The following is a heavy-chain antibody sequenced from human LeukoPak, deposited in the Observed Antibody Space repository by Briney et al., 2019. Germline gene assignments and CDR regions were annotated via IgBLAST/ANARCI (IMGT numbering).Heavy chain of an antibody. Sequence: SETLSLTCTGSGGSISSYYWSWIRQPAGKGLEWIGRIYTSGSTNYNPSLKSRVTMSVDTSKNQFSLKLSSVTAADTAVYYCARVSLGGLSVGDYFDYWGQGTLVTVSS. CDR2: IYTSGST. CDR1: GGSISSYY. CDR3: ARVSLGGLSVGDYFDY. J-gene: IGHJ4*02. V-gene: IGHV4-4*07.